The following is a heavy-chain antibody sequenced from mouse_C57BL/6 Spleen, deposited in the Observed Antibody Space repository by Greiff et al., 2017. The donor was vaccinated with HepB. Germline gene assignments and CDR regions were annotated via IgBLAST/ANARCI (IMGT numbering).Heavy chain of an antibody. J-gene: IGHJ4*01. D-gene: IGHD1-1*01. CDR3: ARHEEEEDGSSYGYAMDY. CDR1: GYTFTEYT. Sequence: QVQLQQSGAELVKPGASVKLSCKASGYTFTEYTIHWVKQRSGQGLEWIGWFYPGSGSIKYNEKFKDKATLTADKSSSTGYMELSRLTSEDSAVYFCARHEEEEDGSSYGYAMDYWGQGTSVTVSS. V-gene: IGHV1-62-2*01. CDR2: FYPGSGSI.